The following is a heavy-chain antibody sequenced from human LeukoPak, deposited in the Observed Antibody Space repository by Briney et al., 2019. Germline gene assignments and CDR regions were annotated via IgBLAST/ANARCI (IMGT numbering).Heavy chain of an antibody. CDR2: IYYSGST. V-gene: IGHV4-59*01. J-gene: IGHJ6*02. D-gene: IGHD3-16*01. CDR1: GGSISSYY. Sequence: PSETLSLTCTVSGGSISSYYWSWLRQPPGKGLEWIGYIYYSGSTNYNPSLKSRVTISVDTSKNQFSLKLSSVTAADTAVYYCARDLTYTASTRLLGYADYYGMDVWGQGTTVTVSS. CDR3: ARDLTYTASTRLLGYADYYGMDV.